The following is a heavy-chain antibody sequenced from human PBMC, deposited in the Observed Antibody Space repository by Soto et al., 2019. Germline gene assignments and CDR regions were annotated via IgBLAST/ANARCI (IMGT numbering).Heavy chain of an antibody. J-gene: IGHJ5*02. Sequence: PSETLSLTCSVSGGYISSSGYFWGWIRQPPGKGLEWIGSIYYSGSTYYNPSLKSRVTVSVDTSKNQFSLKLSSVTAADTAVYYCARHPSDFWFDPWGQGTLVTVSS. D-gene: IGHD2-21*02. CDR2: IYYSGST. V-gene: IGHV4-39*01. CDR3: ARHPSDFWFDP. CDR1: GGYISSSGYF.